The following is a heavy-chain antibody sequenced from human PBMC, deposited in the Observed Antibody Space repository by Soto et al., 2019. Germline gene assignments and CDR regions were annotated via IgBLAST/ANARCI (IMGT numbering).Heavy chain of an antibody. V-gene: IGHV3-21*01. CDR1: GFTFSSYS. CDR3: ARDQVAGTRYFDL. CDR2: ISSSSSYI. Sequence: EVQLVESGGGLVKPGGSLRLSCAASGFTFSSYSMNWVRQAPGKGLEWVSSISSSSSYIYYADSVKGRFTISRDNAKNSLYLQRTSLRAEATAVYYCARDQVAGTRYFDLWGRGTLVTVSS. D-gene: IGHD6-19*01. J-gene: IGHJ2*01.